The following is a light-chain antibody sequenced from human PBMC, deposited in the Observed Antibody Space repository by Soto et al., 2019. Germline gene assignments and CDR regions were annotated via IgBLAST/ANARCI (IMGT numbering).Light chain of an antibody. CDR2: DAS. CDR1: QSVSKC. V-gene: IGKV3-11*01. J-gene: IGKJ2*01. Sequence: TQSPSTLSASAGDRLTITCRASQSVSKCLVWYQQKPGQAPRLLVYDASNRATGIPARFSGSGSGTDFTLTISSLEPEDFAVYYCQQRYDWYSFGQGTKVDIK. CDR3: QQRYDWYS.